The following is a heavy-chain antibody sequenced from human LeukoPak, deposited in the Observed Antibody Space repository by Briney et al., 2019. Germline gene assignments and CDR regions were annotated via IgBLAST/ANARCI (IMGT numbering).Heavy chain of an antibody. CDR1: GFTFSSYG. CDR2: ISGSGGST. Sequence: GGSLRLSCAASGFTFSSYGMHWVRQAPGKGLEWVSVISGSGGSTYYADSVKGRFTIFRDKSRNTLYLQLNSLRAEDTAVYYCAKGGWIPYHFDYWGQGSLVTVSS. J-gene: IGHJ4*02. CDR3: AKGGWIPYHFDY. D-gene: IGHD6-19*01. V-gene: IGHV3-23*01.